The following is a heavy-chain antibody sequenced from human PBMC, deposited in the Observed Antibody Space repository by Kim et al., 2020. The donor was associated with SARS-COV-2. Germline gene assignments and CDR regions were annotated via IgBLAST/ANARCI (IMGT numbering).Heavy chain of an antibody. D-gene: IGHD3-22*01. J-gene: IGHJ4*02. CDR3: ARDPSGYSTFDY. Sequence: YYADSVKGRFNISRANAKNSLYLQMNSLRDEDTAVYYCARDPSGYSTFDYWGQGTLVTVSS. V-gene: IGHV3-48*02.